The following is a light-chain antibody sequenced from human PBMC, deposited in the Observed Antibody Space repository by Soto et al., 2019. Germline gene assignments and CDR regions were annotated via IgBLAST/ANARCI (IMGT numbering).Light chain of an antibody. J-gene: IGKJ1*01. V-gene: IGKV3-20*01. CDR1: QSVMSSS. Sequence: EIVLSQSPGTLSLSPGERATLSCRASQSVMSSSLAWYQQKPGQAPRLLIYGASSRATGIPDRFSGSGSGTDFTLTISRLEPEDFAVYYCQQYGSSPPRTFGQGTKVDNK. CDR2: GAS. CDR3: QQYGSSPPRT.